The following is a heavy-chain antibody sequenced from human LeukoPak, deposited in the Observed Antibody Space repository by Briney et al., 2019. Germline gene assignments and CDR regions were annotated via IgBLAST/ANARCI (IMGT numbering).Heavy chain of an antibody. D-gene: IGHD1-26*01. Sequence: SETLSLTCTVSGGSISSGDYYWSWIRQPPGKGLEWIGYIYYSGSTNYNPSLKSRVTISVDTSKNQFSLKLSSVTAADTAVYYCARDRVGGPNAFDIWGQGTMVTVSS. V-gene: IGHV4-61*08. CDR3: ARDRVGGPNAFDI. CDR2: IYYSGST. J-gene: IGHJ3*02. CDR1: GGSISSGDYY.